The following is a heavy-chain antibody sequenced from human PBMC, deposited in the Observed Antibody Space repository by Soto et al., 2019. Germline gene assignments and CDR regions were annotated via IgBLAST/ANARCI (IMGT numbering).Heavy chain of an antibody. CDR2: IYYSGST. CDR3: ATLWFGAADY. Sequence: QLQLQESGPGLVKPSETLSLTCTVSGGSISRSSYYWGWIRQPPGKGLEWIGSIYYSGSTHYNPSLXVXAXSXXATSKYQFSLKLSSVTAADTAVYYCATLWFGAADYWGQGTLVTVSS. CDR1: GGSISRSSYY. V-gene: IGHV4-39*01. D-gene: IGHD3-10*01. J-gene: IGHJ4*02.